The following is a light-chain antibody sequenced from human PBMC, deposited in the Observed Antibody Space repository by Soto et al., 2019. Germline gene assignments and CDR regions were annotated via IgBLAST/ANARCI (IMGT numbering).Light chain of an antibody. Sequence: EVVLTLSPAALSLSPRERATLSCRASQSVSSYLAWYQQKPGQAPRLLIYDASNRATGIPARFSGSGSGTDFTLTISSLEPEDFAVYYCQQRSNWPITSGQGGRPEIK. CDR1: QSVSSY. CDR2: DAS. V-gene: IGKV3-11*01. J-gene: IGKJ5*01. CDR3: QQRSNWPIT.